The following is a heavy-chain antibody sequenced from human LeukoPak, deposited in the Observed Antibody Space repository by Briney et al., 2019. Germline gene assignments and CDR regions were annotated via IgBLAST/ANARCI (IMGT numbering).Heavy chain of an antibody. Sequence: SVKVSCKVSGGTFSSYAISWVRQAPGEGLEWMGGIIPIFGTANYAQKLQGRVTMTTDTSTSTAYMELRSLRSDDTAVYYCARDPPFDYWGQGTLVTVSS. J-gene: IGHJ4*02. CDR3: ARDPPFDY. CDR2: IIPIFGTA. CDR1: GGTFSSYA. V-gene: IGHV1-69*05.